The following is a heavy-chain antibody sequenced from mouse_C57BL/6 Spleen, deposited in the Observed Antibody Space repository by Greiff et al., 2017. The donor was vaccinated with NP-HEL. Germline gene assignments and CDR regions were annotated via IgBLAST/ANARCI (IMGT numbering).Heavy chain of an antibody. Sequence: EVKLMESGGGLVQPGGSMKLSCVASGFTFSNYWMNWVRQSPEKGLEWVAQIRLKSDNYATHYAESVKGRFTISRDDSKSSVYLQMNNLRAEDTGIYYCTNYYGSSWFAYWGQGTLVTVSA. CDR1: GFTFSNYW. J-gene: IGHJ3*01. CDR3: TNYYGSSWFAY. CDR2: IRLKSDNYAT. V-gene: IGHV6-3*01. D-gene: IGHD1-1*01.